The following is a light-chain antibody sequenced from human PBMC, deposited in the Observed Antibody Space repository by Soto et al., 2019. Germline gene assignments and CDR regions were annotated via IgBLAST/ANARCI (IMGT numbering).Light chain of an antibody. CDR2: DTS. CDR3: LLSYSGARV. J-gene: IGLJ3*02. CDR1: TGAVSSGHY. Sequence: QAVVTQEPSLTVSPGGTVTLTCASSTGAVSSGHYPYWFQQKPGQAPRTLIYDTSNKRSWTPARFSGSLLGGKAALTLSGAHPEDEADYYCLLSYSGARVFGGGTKVTVL. V-gene: IGLV7-46*01.